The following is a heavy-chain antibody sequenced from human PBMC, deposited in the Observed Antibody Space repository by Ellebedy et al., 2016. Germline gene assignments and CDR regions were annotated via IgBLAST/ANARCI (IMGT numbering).Heavy chain of an antibody. J-gene: IGHJ5*02. CDR1: AFTFSNYW. CDR2: ISASGGST. CDR3: ARAWGYCTNGVGCWFDP. Sequence: GGSLRLSCAASAFTFSNYWMHWVRQAPGKGLEWVSAISASGGSTYYADSVKGRFTISRDNSKNTLYLQMNSLRAEDTAVYYCARAWGYCTNGVGCWFDPWGQGTLVTVSS. V-gene: IGHV3-23*01. D-gene: IGHD2-8*01.